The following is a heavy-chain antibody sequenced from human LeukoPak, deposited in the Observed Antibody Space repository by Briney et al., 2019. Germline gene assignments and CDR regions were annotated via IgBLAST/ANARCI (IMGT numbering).Heavy chain of an antibody. J-gene: IGHJ4*02. CDR2: INHSGST. CDR3: ARVGVRGVIKVFDY. CDR1: GGSFSGYY. V-gene: IGHV4-34*01. Sequence: SETLPLTCAVYGGSFSGYYWSWIRQPPGKGLEWIGEINHSGSTNYNPSLKSRVTISVDTSKNQFSLKLSSVTAADTAVYYCARVGVRGVIKVFDYWGQGTLVTASS. D-gene: IGHD3-10*01.